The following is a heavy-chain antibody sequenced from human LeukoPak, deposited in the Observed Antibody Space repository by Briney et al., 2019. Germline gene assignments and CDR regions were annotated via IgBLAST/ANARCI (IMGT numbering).Heavy chain of an antibody. D-gene: IGHD5-18*01. CDR3: TRLGSWDTAMQGP. CDR1: GFTFSGSA. V-gene: IGHV3-73*01. J-gene: IGHJ5*02. Sequence: GGSLRLSCAASGFTFSGSAMHWVRQASGKGLEWVGRIRSKANSYATAYAASVKGRFTISRDDSKNTAYLQMNSLKTEDTAVYYCTRLGSWDTAMQGPWGQGTLVTVSS. CDR2: IRSKANSYAT.